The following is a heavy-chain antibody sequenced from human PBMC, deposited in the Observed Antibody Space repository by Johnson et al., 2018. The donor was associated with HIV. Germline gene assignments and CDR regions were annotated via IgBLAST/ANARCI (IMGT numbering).Heavy chain of an antibody. CDR1: GFTFSSYG. V-gene: IGHV3-33*01. D-gene: IGHD1-26*01. CDR3: AREGSGSWGRKRGPVKADAFDI. CDR2: IWYDGSNK. J-gene: IGHJ3*02. Sequence: VQLVESGGGVVQPGRSLRLSCAASGFTFSSYGMHWVRQAPGKGLEWVEVIWYDGSNKYYADSVKGRFTISRDNSKNTRYLQMNSLRAEDTALYYCAREGSGSWGRKRGPVKADAFDIWGQGTMVTVSS.